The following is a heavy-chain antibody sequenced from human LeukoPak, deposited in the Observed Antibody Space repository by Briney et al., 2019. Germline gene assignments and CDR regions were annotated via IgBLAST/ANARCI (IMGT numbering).Heavy chain of an antibody. CDR1: GGSFSGYY. J-gene: IGHJ4*02. Sequence: SETLSLTCAVYGGSFSGYYWSWIRQPPGKGLEWIGEINHSGSTNYNPSLKSRVTISVDTSKNQLSLKLSSVTAADTAVYYCARQDVWFGELFIGYWGQGTLVTVSS. CDR3: ARQDVWFGELFIGY. D-gene: IGHD3-10*01. CDR2: INHSGST. V-gene: IGHV4-34*01.